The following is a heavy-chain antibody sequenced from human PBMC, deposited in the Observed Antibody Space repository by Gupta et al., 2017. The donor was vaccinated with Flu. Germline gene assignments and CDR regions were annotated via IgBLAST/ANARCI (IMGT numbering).Heavy chain of an antibody. J-gene: IGHJ4*02. CDR1: GFTFSSYE. V-gene: IGHV3-48*03. CDR2: ISISAVT. CDR3: ARGHWDS. Sequence: EVQLVESGGGLVQPGGSLRLSCAASGFTFSSYEFSWVRLAPGKGLEWVSYISISAVTYYTDSVKGRFTISRDNAKNSVYLQMNSLRGEDTAFYYCARGHWDSWGQGTLVTVSS.